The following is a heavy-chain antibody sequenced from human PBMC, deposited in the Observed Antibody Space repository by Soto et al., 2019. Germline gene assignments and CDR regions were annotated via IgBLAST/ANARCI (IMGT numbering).Heavy chain of an antibody. V-gene: IGHV3-23*01. CDR1: GFTFSSYA. CDR2: ISGSGGST. J-gene: IGHJ1*01. CDR3: AKDPDSSGYYPEYFQH. D-gene: IGHD3-22*01. Sequence: PVGSLRLSCAASGFTFSSYAMSWVRQAPGKGLEWVSAISGSGGSTYYADSVKGRFTISRDNSKNTLYLQMNSLRAEDTAVYYCAKDPDSSGYYPEYFQHWGQGTLVTVSS.